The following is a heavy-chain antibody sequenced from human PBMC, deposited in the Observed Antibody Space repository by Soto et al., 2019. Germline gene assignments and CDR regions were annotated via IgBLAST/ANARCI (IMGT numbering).Heavy chain of an antibody. CDR1: GYSFTSYW. CDR3: ARHILVGACDY. Sequence: PVESLTICCQVSGYSFTSYWIRWVLQMPGKGLEWMGRIDPSDSYTNYSPSFQGHVTISADKSISTAYLQWSSLKASDTAMYYCARHILVGACDYWGQGTLVTVSS. CDR2: IDPSDSYT. V-gene: IGHV5-10-1*01. J-gene: IGHJ4*02. D-gene: IGHD1-26*01.